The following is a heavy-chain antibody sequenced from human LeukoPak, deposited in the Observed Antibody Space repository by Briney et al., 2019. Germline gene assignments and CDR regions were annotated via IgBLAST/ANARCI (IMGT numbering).Heavy chain of an antibody. J-gene: IGHJ4*02. CDR2: IRSKAYGGTT. CDR1: GFTFGDYA. CDR3: TRDSSRGSSGYYYDY. D-gene: IGHD3-22*01. Sequence: GGTLRLSCTASGFTFGDYAMSWFRQAPGKGLEWVGFIRSKAYGGTTEYAASVKGRFTISRDDSKSIAYLQMNSLKTEDTAVYYCTRDSSRGSSGYYYDYWGQGTLVTVSS. V-gene: IGHV3-49*03.